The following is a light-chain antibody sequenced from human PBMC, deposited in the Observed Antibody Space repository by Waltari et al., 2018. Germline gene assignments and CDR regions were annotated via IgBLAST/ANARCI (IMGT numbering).Light chain of an antibody. Sequence: DFVMTQSPDSLAVSLGERATINCKSSQSVLYSSNNKNYLAWYQLKPGQPPKLLIYWASTRQSGVPDRFSGSGSGTDFALTISSLQAKDVATYHCQQYYTSPYTFGQGTKLEIK. CDR3: QQYYTSPYT. CDR2: WAS. J-gene: IGKJ2*01. V-gene: IGKV4-1*01. CDR1: QSVLYSSNNKNY.